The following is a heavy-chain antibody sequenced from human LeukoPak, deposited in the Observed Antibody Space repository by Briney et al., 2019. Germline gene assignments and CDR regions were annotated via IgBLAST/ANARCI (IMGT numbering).Heavy chain of an antibody. Sequence: GESLKTSCKGSGYSFTSYWIGWVRQMPGEGLEWMGIIYPGDSDTRYSPSFQGQVTISADKSISTAYLQWSSLKASDTAMYYCARTPPYCGGDCYFKYYFDYWGQGTLVTVSS. J-gene: IGHJ4*02. D-gene: IGHD2-21*01. CDR1: GYSFTSYW. CDR3: ARTPPYCGGDCYFKYYFDY. CDR2: IYPGDSDT. V-gene: IGHV5-51*01.